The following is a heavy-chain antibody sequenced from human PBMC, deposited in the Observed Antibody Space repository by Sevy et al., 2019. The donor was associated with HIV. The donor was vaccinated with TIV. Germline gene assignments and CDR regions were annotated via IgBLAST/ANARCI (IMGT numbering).Heavy chain of an antibody. CDR1: GFTFSDYY. CDR2: ISSSGSTI. V-gene: IGHV3-11*01. Sequence: GGSLRLSCAASGFTFSDYYMSWIRQAPGKGLEWVSYISSSGSTIYYADSVKGRFTISRDNAKNSLYLQMNSLRAEDTAVYYCAGDWGGYCSGGSCSVYYFDYWGQGTLVTVSS. J-gene: IGHJ4*02. CDR3: AGDWGGYCSGGSCSVYYFDY. D-gene: IGHD2-15*01.